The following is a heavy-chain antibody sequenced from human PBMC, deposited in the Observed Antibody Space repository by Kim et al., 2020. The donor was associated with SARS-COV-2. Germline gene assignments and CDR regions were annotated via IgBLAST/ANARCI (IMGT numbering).Heavy chain of an antibody. Sequence: GGSLRLSCTASGFTFGDYAMSWVRQAPGKGLERVGFIRSKAYGGTTEYAASVKGRFTISRDDSKSIAYLQMNSLKTEDTAVYYCTRAHNIGRWAYYCYYYMDVWGKGTTVTVSS. J-gene: IGHJ6*03. CDR2: IRSKAYGGTT. CDR3: TRAHNIGRWAYYCYYYMDV. V-gene: IGHV3-49*04. D-gene: IGHD5-12*01. CDR1: GFTFGDYA.